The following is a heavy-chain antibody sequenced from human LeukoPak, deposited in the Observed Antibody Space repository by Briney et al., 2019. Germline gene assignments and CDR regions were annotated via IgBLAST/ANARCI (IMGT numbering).Heavy chain of an antibody. J-gene: IGHJ3*02. CDR2: IYHSGGT. CDR3: ARVSTRAEFDAFDI. D-gene: IGHD2-2*01. V-gene: IGHV4-30-2*01. Sequence: SETLSLTCAVSGGSISSGGYSWSWIRQPPGKGLEWIGYIYHSGGTYYNPSLKSRVTISVDRSKNQFSLKLSSVTAADTAVYYCARVSTRAEFDAFDIWGQGTMVTVSS. CDR1: GGSISSGGYS.